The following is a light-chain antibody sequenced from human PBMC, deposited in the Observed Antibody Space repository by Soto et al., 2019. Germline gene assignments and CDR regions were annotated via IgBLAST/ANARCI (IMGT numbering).Light chain of an antibody. CDR2: GVS. CDR1: QRLSASD. V-gene: IGKV3-20*01. CDR3: QQYRNWPRT. J-gene: IGKJ1*01. Sequence: VVSLSRGTLSLSKGQRATLSCRASQRLSASDIAWYQQKPGQAPKFLIYGVSSRATGIPARFSGSGSGTDFTLTISSLEPEDFAVYYCQQYRNWPRTFGQGTKVDI.